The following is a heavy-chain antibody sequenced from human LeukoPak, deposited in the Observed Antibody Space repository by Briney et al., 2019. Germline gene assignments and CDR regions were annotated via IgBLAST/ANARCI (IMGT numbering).Heavy chain of an antibody. V-gene: IGHV1-46*01. D-gene: IGHD4-17*01. CDR1: GYTFTNYY. J-gene: IGHJ4*02. CDR2: INPSGGST. Sequence: GASVKVSCKASGYTFTNYYMHWVRQAPGQGLEWMGIINPSGGSTTYAQKFQGRVTMTGDTSTSTAYMELRSLRSDDTAVYYCARHAKGHGDYDYYFDYWGQGTLVTVSS. CDR3: ARHAKGHGDYDYYFDY.